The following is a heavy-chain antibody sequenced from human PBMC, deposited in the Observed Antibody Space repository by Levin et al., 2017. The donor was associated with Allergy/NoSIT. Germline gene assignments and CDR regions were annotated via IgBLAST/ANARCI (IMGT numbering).Heavy chain of an antibody. Sequence: GGSLRLSCAASGFTFSSYWMSWVRQAPGKGLEWVANIKQDGNEKYYVESVKGRFTISRDYAKNSLYLQMNSLRAEDTAVYYCARGAGNGYFDYWGQGTLVTVSS. V-gene: IGHV3-7*01. J-gene: IGHJ4*02. CDR3: ARGAGNGYFDY. CDR1: GFTFSSYW. CDR2: IKQDGNEK. D-gene: IGHD1-14*01.